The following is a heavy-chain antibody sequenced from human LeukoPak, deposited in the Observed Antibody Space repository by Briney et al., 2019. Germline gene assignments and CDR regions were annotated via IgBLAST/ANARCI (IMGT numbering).Heavy chain of an antibody. D-gene: IGHD2-2*01. CDR3: TKDALISYRGAWSQSDY. Sequence: GGSLRLSCAASGFTFSSYAMSWVRQAPGKGLGWVSAISGSGGSTYYADSVKGRFTISRDNSKNTLYLQMNRLRAEDTAIYYCTKDALISYRGAWSQSDYWGQGTLVTVSS. CDR2: ISGSGGST. V-gene: IGHV3-23*01. CDR1: GFTFSSYA. J-gene: IGHJ4*02.